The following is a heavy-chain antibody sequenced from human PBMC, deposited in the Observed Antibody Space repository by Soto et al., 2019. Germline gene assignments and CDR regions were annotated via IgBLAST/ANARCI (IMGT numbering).Heavy chain of an antibody. Sequence: EVHLLESGGGLVQPGGSLRLPCAASGFTFSSYAMSWVRQAPGKGLEWVSAISGSGGSTYYADSVKGRFTISRDNSKNTLYLQMNSLRAGDTAVYYCAYSSTPFDYWGQGTLVTVSS. J-gene: IGHJ4*02. CDR2: ISGSGGST. V-gene: IGHV3-23*01. CDR1: GFTFSSYA. CDR3: AYSSTPFDY. D-gene: IGHD6-13*01.